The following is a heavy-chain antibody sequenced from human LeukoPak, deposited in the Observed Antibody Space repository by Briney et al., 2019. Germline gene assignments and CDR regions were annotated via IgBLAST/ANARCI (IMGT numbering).Heavy chain of an antibody. CDR3: ARDNLSPNYYDSSGYYYHAFDI. V-gene: IGHV4-39*07. J-gene: IGHJ3*02. Sequence: SETLSLTCTVSGGSISNYYWGWIRQAPGKGLEWIGSIYYSGSTYYNPSLKSRVTISVDTSKNQFSLKLSSVTAADTAVYYCARDNLSPNYYDSSGYYYHAFDIWGQGTMVTVSS. D-gene: IGHD3-22*01. CDR2: IYYSGST. CDR1: GGSISNYY.